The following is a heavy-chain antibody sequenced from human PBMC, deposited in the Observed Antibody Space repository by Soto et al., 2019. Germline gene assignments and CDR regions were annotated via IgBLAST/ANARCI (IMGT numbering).Heavy chain of an antibody. J-gene: IGHJ6*02. CDR3: ATTLRASDGTGYYYGMDV. D-gene: IGHD3-10*01. Sequence: ASVKVSCEVPGGTFSSYAISWVRQAPGQGLEWMGGIIPIFGTANYAQKFQGRVTITADESTSTAYMELSSLRSEDSAVYYCATTLRASDGTGYYYGMDVWGQGTTVTVSS. V-gene: IGHV1-69*13. CDR1: GGTFSSYA. CDR2: IIPIFGTA.